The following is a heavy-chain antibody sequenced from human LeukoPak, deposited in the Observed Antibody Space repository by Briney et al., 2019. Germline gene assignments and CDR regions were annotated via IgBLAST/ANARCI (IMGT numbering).Heavy chain of an antibody. J-gene: IGHJ2*01. V-gene: IGHV1-18*01. CDR2: ISAYNGNT. CDR3: ARSASGSYSWYFDL. CDR1: GYTFTSYG. D-gene: IGHD1-26*01. Sequence: ASVKVSCKASGYTFTSYGISWVRQAPGQGLEWMGWISAYNGNTNYAQKLQGRVPMTTDTSTSTAYMELRSLRSDDTAVYYCARSASGSYSWYFDLWGRGTLVTVSS.